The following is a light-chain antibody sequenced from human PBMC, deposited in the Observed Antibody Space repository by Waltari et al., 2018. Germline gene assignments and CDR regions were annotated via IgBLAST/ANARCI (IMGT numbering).Light chain of an antibody. J-gene: IGKJ2*01. CDR3: QQYYTTPYT. CDR1: QSVLYSANNKNY. Sequence: DIVMTQSPDSLAMSLGERATINCKSSQSVLYSANNKNYLAWYQQKPRQPPNLRIYWASTRESGVPDRFSGSGSGTDFTLTISSLQAEDVAVYYCQQYYTTPYTFGQGTKLEIK. V-gene: IGKV4-1*01. CDR2: WAS.